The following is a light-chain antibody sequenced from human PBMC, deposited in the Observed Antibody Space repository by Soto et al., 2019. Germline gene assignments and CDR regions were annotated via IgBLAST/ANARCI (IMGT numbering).Light chain of an antibody. CDR2: TAS. CDR1: QRINSW. CDR3: QQLESYPST. Sequence: DIQMTQSPSSVSASVGDRVTINCRASQRINSWLAWYQQRPGKAPKLLIYTASSLQSGVPSRFSGSGFGTDFTLTISSLQPEDIATYYCQQLESYPSTFGGGTKVDIK. J-gene: IGKJ4*01. V-gene: IGKV1-12*02.